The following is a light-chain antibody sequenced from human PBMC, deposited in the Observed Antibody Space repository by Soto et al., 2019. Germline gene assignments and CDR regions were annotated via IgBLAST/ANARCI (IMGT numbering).Light chain of an antibody. CDR1: QSISRS. Sequence: EIVLTQSPAILSVSTGERATLSCRASQSISRSLAWYQQKPGQAPRLLISDASTRATGIPARFSGSGSGTEFTLTISSLQSEDCAIYYCQQYHTWPITFGGGTKVDIK. J-gene: IGKJ4*01. V-gene: IGKV3-15*01. CDR2: DAS. CDR3: QQYHTWPIT.